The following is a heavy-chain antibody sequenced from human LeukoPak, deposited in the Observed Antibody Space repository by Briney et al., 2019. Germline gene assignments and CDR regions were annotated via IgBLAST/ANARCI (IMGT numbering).Heavy chain of an antibody. CDR3: AKDVGNDLTGYYNWFDP. CDR1: GFTFSTHG. V-gene: IGHV3-30*02. Sequence: GGSLRLSCAASGFTFSTHGMHWVRQAPGKGLEWVAFIRHDGSNKYYADSVKGRFTISRDSSENTLYLQMSSLRPEDTAVYYCAKDVGNDLTGYYNWFDPWGQGTLVTVSS. D-gene: IGHD3-9*01. J-gene: IGHJ5*02. CDR2: IRHDGSNK.